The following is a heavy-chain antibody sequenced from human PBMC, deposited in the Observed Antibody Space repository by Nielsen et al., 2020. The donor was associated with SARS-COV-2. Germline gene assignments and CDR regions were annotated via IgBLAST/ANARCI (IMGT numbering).Heavy chain of an antibody. J-gene: IGHJ6*02. CDR3: ARDGGRRFGPYYDILSRSYENYYGMDV. CDR1: GDTLTQLS. CDR2: INPSISST. Sequence: ASVKVSCKVPGDTLTQLSMHWVRQAPGQALEWMGPINPSISSTEYAQKFQGRVTMSRDTSTSTVYMDLSSLRFDDTAVYYCARDGGRRFGPYYDILSRSYENYYGMDVWGQGTTVTVSS. D-gene: IGHD3-9*01. V-gene: IGHV1-46*01.